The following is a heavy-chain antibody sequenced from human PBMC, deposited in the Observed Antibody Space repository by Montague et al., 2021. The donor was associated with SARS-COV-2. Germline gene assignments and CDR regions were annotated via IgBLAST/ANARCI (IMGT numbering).Heavy chain of an antibody. CDR1: GFTFSVYG. Sequence: SLRLSCAASGFTFSVYGMSWVRQAPGKGLEWASGISDSGGSTYYAGSVKGRFAISRDNAKNSLYLQMNSLRAEDTAVYYCARKTGGGDWGQGTLVTVSS. V-gene: IGHV3-23*01. CDR3: ARKTGGGD. J-gene: IGHJ4*02. D-gene: IGHD3-16*01. CDR2: ISDSGGST.